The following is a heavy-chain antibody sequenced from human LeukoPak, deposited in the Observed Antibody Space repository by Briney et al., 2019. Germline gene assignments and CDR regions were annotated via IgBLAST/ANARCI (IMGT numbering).Heavy chain of an antibody. D-gene: IGHD2-15*01. CDR1: GYTFTSYG. CDR2: ISAYNGNT. Sequence: ASVKVSCKASGYTFTSYGISWVRQAPGQGLEWMGWISAYNGNTNYAQKLQGRVTMTTDTSTSTAYMELRSLRSDDTAVYYCARGKVIAATPGYYYGMDVWGQGTTVTVSS. V-gene: IGHV1-18*01. J-gene: IGHJ6*02. CDR3: ARGKVIAATPGYYYGMDV.